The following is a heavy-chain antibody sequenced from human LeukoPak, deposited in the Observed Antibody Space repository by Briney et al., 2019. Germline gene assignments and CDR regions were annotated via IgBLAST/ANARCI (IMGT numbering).Heavy chain of an antibody. D-gene: IGHD1-7*01. V-gene: IGHV3-21*01. CDR2: ISSGSSYI. Sequence: EPGGSLRLSCADSGFTFSTYSMNWVRQAPGKGLEWVSSISSGSSYIFYADSVRGRFTISRDNAKSSLYLQMNSLTAEDTAVYYCARGGTGATRDDTFDIWGQGTMVTVSP. CDR1: GFTFSTYS. CDR3: ARGGTGATRDDTFDI. J-gene: IGHJ3*02.